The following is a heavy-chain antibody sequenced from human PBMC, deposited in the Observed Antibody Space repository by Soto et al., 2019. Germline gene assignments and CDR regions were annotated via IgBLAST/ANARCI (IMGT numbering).Heavy chain of an antibody. CDR3: ARKPHDGVYDN. V-gene: IGHV1-2*02. CDR2: KRPDSGGA. D-gene: IGHD1-1*01. J-gene: IGHJ4*02. CDR1: GYGISVDY. Sequence: NGSRKTSGYGISVDYWRWIRLANGQGLQWMGWKRPDSGGANYAQKFQGRVSMTRDTSTSTFYMELSRLASDDSSVYYCARKPHDGVYDNWGQGTHVTVSS.